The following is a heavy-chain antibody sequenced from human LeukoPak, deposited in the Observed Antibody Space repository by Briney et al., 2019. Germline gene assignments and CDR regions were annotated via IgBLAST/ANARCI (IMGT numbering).Heavy chain of an antibody. J-gene: IGHJ6*03. V-gene: IGHV2-70*11. Sequence: SGPALVKPTQTLTLTCTFSGLSLSTSGMCVSWIRQPPGKALEWLARIDWDDDKYYSTSLKTRLTISKDTSKNQVVLTMTNMDPVDTATYYCARIRAVGTAMDNYYYYYMDVWGKGTTVTVSS. D-gene: IGHD5-18*01. CDR2: IDWDDDK. CDR1: GLSLSTSGMC. CDR3: ARIRAVGTAMDNYYYYYMDV.